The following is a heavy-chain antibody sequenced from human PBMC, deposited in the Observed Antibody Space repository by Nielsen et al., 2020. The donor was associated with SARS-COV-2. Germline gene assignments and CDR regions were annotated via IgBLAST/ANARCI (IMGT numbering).Heavy chain of an antibody. D-gene: IGHD3-22*01. CDR1: GFTFSSYW. J-gene: IGHJ5*02. Sequence: GESLKISCAASGFTFSSYWMHWVRQAPGKGLVWVSRINSDGSSTSYADSVKGRFTISRDNAKNSLYLQMNSLRAEDTAIYYCASLNFDYYDTSPYPHHWGRGALVTVSS. CDR2: INSDGSST. CDR3: ASLNFDYYDTSPYPHH. V-gene: IGHV3-74*01.